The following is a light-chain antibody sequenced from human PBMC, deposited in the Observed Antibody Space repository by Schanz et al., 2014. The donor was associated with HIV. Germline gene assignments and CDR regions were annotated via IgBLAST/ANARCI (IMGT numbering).Light chain of an antibody. CDR2: GAF. CDR3: QQYSDWPPST. J-gene: IGKJ2*01. Sequence: EIVLTQSPATLSLSSGERATLSCRASQSVSTYLAWYQHKPGQAPRLLIYGAFTRATGIPVRFSGSGSGTDFTLTISGLQSEDFAVYYCQQYSDWPPSTFGQGTKLEIK. CDR1: QSVSTY. V-gene: IGKV3-15*01.